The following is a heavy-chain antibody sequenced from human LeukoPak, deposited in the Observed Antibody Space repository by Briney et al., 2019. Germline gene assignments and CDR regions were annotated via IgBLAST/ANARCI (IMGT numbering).Heavy chain of an antibody. CDR2: IYHSGST. Sequence: PSGTLSLTCAVSGGSISSSNWWSWVRQPPGKGLEWIGEIYHSGSTNYNLSLKSRVTISVHKSKNQFSLKLSSVTAADTAVYYCARGLRYCSGGSCYSDYYYGMDVWGKGTTVTVSS. V-gene: IGHV4-4*02. J-gene: IGHJ6*04. CDR1: GGSISSSNW. D-gene: IGHD2-15*01. CDR3: ARGLRYCSGGSCYSDYYYGMDV.